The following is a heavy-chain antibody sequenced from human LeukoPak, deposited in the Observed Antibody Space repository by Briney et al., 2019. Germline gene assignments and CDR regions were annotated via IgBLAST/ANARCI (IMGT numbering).Heavy chain of an antibody. CDR1: GGSISSGGYY. J-gene: IGHJ6*02. CDR3: ATIYSSGWYYYYYGMDV. D-gene: IGHD6-25*01. CDR2: IYYSGST. Sequence: PSETLSLTCTVSGGSISSGGYYWSWIRQHPGKGLEWIGYIYYSGSTYYNPSLKSRVTISVDTSKNQFSLKLSSVTAADTAVYYCATIYSSGWYYYYYGMDVWGQGTTVTVSS. V-gene: IGHV4-31*03.